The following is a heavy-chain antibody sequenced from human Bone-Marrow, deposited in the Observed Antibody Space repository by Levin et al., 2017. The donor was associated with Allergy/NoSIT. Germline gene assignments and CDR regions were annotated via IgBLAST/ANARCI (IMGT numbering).Heavy chain of an antibody. D-gene: IGHD5-18*01. Sequence: GGSLRLSCAASGFTFSSYSMNWVRQAPGKGLEWVSYISSSSSTIYYADSVKGRFTISRDNAKNSLYLQMNSLRAEDTAVYYCARDTVGYSYGRDYFDYWGQGTLVTVSS. CDR3: ARDTVGYSYGRDYFDY. CDR1: GFTFSSYS. V-gene: IGHV3-48*01. CDR2: ISSSSSTI. J-gene: IGHJ4*02.